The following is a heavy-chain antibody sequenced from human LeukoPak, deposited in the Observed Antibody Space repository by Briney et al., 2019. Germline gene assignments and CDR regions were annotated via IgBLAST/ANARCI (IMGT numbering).Heavy chain of an antibody. D-gene: IGHD5-18*01. V-gene: IGHV1-3*01. J-gene: IGHJ4*02. CDR3: ARDKYCYGYKDSFDY. Sequence: ASVKVSCKASGYIFSSYTIHWVRQAPGQRPEWMGWINVANGNAKYSQNFQGRVTITRDTSASTAYLELSSLRSEDTAVIYCARDKYCYGYKDSFDYWGQGTLVSVSS. CDR2: INVANGNA. CDR1: GYIFSSYT.